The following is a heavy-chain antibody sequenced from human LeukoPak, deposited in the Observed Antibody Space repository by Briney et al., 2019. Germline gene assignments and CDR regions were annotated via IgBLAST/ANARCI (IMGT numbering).Heavy chain of an antibody. D-gene: IGHD4-17*01. J-gene: IGHJ4*02. Sequence: GGSLRLSCILSGFTFSDYWMTWVRQAPGKGLEWVANIKHDGSDIHYVDSVKGRFTISRDNAQSSLFLQMSSLRREDTAVYYCARGPSTTLTTRWGQGTLVAVSS. CDR1: GFTFSDYW. CDR2: IKHDGSDI. CDR3: ARGPSTTLTTR. V-gene: IGHV3-7*01.